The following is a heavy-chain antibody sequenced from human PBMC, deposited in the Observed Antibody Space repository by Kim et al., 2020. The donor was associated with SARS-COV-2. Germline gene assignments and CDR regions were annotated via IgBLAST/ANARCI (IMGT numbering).Heavy chain of an antibody. V-gene: IGHV4-59*01. CDR2: IYDSGNT. CDR1: GDSISGYY. Sequence: SETLSLTCTVSGDSISGYYWSWIRQPPGMGLEWIGYIYDSGNTKYNPSLKSRVTISIDTPKNQFSLNLSSVTAADTAVYYCARGPGNSGWYAFEYWGQGMLVTVSS. CDR3: ARGPGNSGWYAFEY. J-gene: IGHJ4*02. D-gene: IGHD6-19*01.